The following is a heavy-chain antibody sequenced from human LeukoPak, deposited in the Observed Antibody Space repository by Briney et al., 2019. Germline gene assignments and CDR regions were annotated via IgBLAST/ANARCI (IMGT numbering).Heavy chain of an antibody. V-gene: IGHV3-23*01. CDR3: AISAQTFPDY. CDR2: ISGSGGTT. Sequence: GGSLRLSCAASGFTFSSYAMSWVRQAPGKGLEWVSAISGSGGTTCYADSVKGRFTISRDNSKNTLYLQMNSLRAEDTAVFYCAISAQTFPDYWGQGTLVTVSS. CDR1: GFTFSSYA. J-gene: IGHJ4*02.